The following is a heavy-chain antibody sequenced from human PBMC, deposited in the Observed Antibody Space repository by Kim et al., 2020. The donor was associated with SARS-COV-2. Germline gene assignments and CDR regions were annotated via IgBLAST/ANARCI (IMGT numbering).Heavy chain of an antibody. CDR3: VRGNRNAFDI. J-gene: IGHJ3*02. CDR2: WYN. V-gene: IGHV6-1*01. Sequence: WYNDYAVSVKSRITINLDTSKNHVSLQLNSVTPEDTAVYYCVRGNRNAFDIWGQGTMVPVS.